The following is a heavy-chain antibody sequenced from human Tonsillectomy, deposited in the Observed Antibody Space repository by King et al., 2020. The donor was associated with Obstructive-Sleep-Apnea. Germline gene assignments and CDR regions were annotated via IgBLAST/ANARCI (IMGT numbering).Heavy chain of an antibody. J-gene: IGHJ4*02. D-gene: IGHD3-9*01. CDR3: ARDLGYFDWLLYYFDY. CDR2: ISYDGSNK. V-gene: IGHV3-30*04. Sequence: VQLVESGGGVVQPGRSLRLSCAASGFTFSSYAMHWVRQAPGKGLEWVAVISYDGSNKYYADSVKGRFTISRDNSKNTLYLQMNSLRAEDTAVYYCARDLGYFDWLLYYFDYWGQGTLVTVSS. CDR1: GFTFSSYA.